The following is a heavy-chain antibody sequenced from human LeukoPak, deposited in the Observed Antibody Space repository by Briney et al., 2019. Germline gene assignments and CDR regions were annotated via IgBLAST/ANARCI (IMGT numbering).Heavy chain of an antibody. CDR1: GGTFSSYA. J-gene: IGHJ4*02. CDR3: ARDHPLGSAAGEFDY. Sequence: ASVKVSCKASGGTFSSYAISCVRQAPGQGLEWMGGIIPIFGTANYAQKFQGRVTITADESTSTAYMELSSLRSEDTAVYYCARDHPLGSAAGEFDYWGQGTLVTVSS. V-gene: IGHV1-69*01. CDR2: IIPIFGTA. D-gene: IGHD6-13*01.